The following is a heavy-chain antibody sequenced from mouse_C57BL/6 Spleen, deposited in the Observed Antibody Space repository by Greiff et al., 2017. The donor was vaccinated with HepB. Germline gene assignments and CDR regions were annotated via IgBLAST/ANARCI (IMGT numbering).Heavy chain of an antibody. D-gene: IGHD1-1*01. Sequence: QVHVKQPGTELVKPGASVKLSCKASGYTFTSYWMHWVKQRPGQGLEWIGNINPSNGGTNYNEKFKSKATLTVDKSSSTAYMQLSSLTSEDSAVYYCASGTTVVATRYFDVWGTGTTVTVSS. J-gene: IGHJ1*03. CDR2: INPSNGGT. CDR1: GYTFTSYW. V-gene: IGHV1-53*01. CDR3: ASGTTVVATRYFDV.